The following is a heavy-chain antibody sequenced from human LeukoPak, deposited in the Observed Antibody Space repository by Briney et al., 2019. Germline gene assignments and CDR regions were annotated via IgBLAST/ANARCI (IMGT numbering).Heavy chain of an antibody. Sequence: QPGGSLRLSCAASGFTFGNYAMHWVRQAPGKGLEWVALISYDGRNEYYAVTVKGRFTISRDNSENTLYLQMNSLRADDTAMYYCASPYNSSSYYKPLKYWGQGTLVTVSS. D-gene: IGHD3-22*01. J-gene: IGHJ4*02. CDR3: ASPYNSSSYYKPLKY. CDR2: ISYDGRNE. CDR1: GFTFGNYA. V-gene: IGHV3-30*04.